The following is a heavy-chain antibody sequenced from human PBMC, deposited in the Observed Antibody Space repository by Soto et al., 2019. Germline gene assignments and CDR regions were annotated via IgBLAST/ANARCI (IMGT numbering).Heavy chain of an antibody. V-gene: IGHV3-30*04. J-gene: IGHJ4*02. Sequence: QVQLVESGGGVVQPGRSLRLSCAASAFIFRSYTMHWVRQAPGKGLEWVATISYDGSKTNYADSVRGRFTISRDNSKSTLFLQMDSLRPEDTAVYSCARDRDSSYFPPPYYFDSWGQGTLVTVSS. CDR2: ISYDGSKT. CDR3: ARDRDSSYFPPPYYFDS. D-gene: IGHD4-4*01. CDR1: AFIFRSYT.